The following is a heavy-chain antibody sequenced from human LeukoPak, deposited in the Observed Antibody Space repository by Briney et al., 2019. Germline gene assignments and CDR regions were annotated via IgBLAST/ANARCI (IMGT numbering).Heavy chain of an antibody. D-gene: IGHD6-19*01. CDR2: IIPIFGTA. Sequence: ASVKVSCKASGGTFSSYAISWVRQAPGQGLEWMGGIIPIFGTANYAQKFQGRVTITADESTSTAYMELSSLRSEDTAVYYCARGGSGLSNFDYWGQGTLVTVSS. V-gene: IGHV1-69*13. J-gene: IGHJ4*02. CDR1: GGTFSSYA. CDR3: ARGGSGLSNFDY.